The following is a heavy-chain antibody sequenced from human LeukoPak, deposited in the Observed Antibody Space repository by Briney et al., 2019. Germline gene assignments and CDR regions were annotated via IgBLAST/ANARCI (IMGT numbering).Heavy chain of an antibody. CDR1: GASISTYY. CDR3: ARGQKRHCSSTSCSYPSYYYGMDV. J-gene: IGHJ6*02. V-gene: IGHV4-34*01. D-gene: IGHD2-2*01. Sequence: SETLSLTCTVSGASISTYYWSWIRQPPGKGLEWIGEINHSGSTNYNPSLKSRVTISVDTSKNQFSLKLSSVTAADTAVYYCARGQKRHCSSTSCSYPSYYYGMDVWGQGTTVTVSS. CDR2: INHSGST.